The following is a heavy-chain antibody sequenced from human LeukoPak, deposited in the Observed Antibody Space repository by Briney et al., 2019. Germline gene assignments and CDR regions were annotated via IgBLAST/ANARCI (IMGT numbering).Heavy chain of an antibody. J-gene: IGHJ4*02. CDR2: IYYSGST. Sequence: SETLSLACTVSGGSISSYYWSWIRQPPGKGLEWIGYIYYSGSTNYNPSLKSRATISLDTSKNQFSLILSSVTAADTAVYYCARAHSSGWYEDYWGQGTLVTVSS. CDR1: GGSISSYY. CDR3: ARAHSSGWYEDY. V-gene: IGHV4-59*01. D-gene: IGHD6-19*01.